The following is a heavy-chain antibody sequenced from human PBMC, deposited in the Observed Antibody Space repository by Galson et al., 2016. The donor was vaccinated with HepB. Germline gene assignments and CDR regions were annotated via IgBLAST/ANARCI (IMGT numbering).Heavy chain of an antibody. CDR2: MYPDDSDT. J-gene: IGHJ4*02. CDR3: AGQGGTSFDY. V-gene: IGHV5-51*01. Sequence: SGAEVKKPGESLEISCQGSGYTFTDYWIGWVRQMPGTGLEWMGIMYPDDSDTRYSPSFQGPVTISADKSITTAYLQWSSLKASDTAMYYCAGQGGTSFDYWGQGTLLTVSS. D-gene: IGHD2-2*01. CDR1: GYTFTDYW.